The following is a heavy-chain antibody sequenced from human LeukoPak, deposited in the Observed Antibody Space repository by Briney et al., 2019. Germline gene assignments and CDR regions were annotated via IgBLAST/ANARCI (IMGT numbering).Heavy chain of an antibody. CDR2: ISYDGSNK. J-gene: IGHJ3*02. D-gene: IGHD2-15*01. CDR3: AKDDRYCSGGSCYSTLSVAFDI. CDR1: GFTFSSYG. Sequence: GGSLRLSCAASGFTFSSYGMHWVRQAPGKGLEWVAVISYDGSNKYYADSVKGRFTISRDNSKNTLYLQMSSLRAEDTAVYYCAKDDRYCSGGSCYSTLSVAFDIWGQGTMVTVSS. V-gene: IGHV3-30*18.